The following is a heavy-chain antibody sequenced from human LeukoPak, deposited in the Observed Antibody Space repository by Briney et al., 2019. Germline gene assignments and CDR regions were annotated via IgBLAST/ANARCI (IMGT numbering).Heavy chain of an antibody. D-gene: IGHD3-22*01. Sequence: PSETLSLTCAVYGGSFSGYHWTWIRQSPGKGLEWIGDINPSGSTYYNPSHKSRLTISVDTSKNQFSLKLRSVTAADTAVYYCARGRHDITMIVVVMTSVSYYLDVWGKGTTVTVS. CDR2: INPSGST. J-gene: IGHJ6*03. V-gene: IGHV4-34*01. CDR3: ARGRHDITMIVVVMTSVSYYLDV. CDR1: GGSFSGYH.